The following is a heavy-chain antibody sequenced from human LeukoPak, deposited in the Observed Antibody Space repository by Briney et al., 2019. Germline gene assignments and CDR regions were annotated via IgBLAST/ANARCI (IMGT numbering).Heavy chain of an antibody. Sequence: SETLSLTCTVSGGSISSFYWSWMPQRAGKGLEWIWRIPTTGTTNYTPSLKSRVTMSVDTAKNQFSLKLSSVTAADTAMYYCARDRDDDNSGYWATLWYFDLWGRGTLVTVSS. J-gene: IGHJ2*01. D-gene: IGHD3-22*01. V-gene: IGHV4-4*07. CDR2: IPTTGTT. CDR3: ARDRDDDNSGYWATLWYFDL. CDR1: GGSISSFY.